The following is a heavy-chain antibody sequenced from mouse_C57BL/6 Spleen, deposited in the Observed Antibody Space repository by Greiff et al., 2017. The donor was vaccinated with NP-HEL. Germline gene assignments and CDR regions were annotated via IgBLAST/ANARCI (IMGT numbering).Heavy chain of an antibody. V-gene: IGHV1-15*01. CDR3: TRLRRKSYAMDY. CDR1: GYTFTDYE. J-gene: IGHJ4*01. CDR2: IDPETGGT. Sequence: QVQLKQSGAELVRPGASVTLSCKASGYTFTDYEMHWVKQTPVHGLEWIGAIDPETGGTAYNQKFKGKAILTADKSSSTAYMELRSLTSEDSAVYYCTRLRRKSYAMDYWGQGTSVTVSS. D-gene: IGHD1-1*01.